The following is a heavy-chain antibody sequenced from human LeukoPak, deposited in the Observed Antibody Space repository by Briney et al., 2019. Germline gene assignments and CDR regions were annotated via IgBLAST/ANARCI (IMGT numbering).Heavy chain of an antibody. D-gene: IGHD5-18*01. Sequence: ASGKVSCTASGYTFTVYYMHWVRQAPGQGLEWMGWINPNSGGTNYAQKFQGRVTMTRDTSISTAYMELSRLRSDDTAVYYCARDRGYSYGYNWFDPWGQGTLVTVSS. CDR2: INPNSGGT. CDR3: ARDRGYSYGYNWFDP. V-gene: IGHV1-2*02. J-gene: IGHJ5*02. CDR1: GYTFTVYY.